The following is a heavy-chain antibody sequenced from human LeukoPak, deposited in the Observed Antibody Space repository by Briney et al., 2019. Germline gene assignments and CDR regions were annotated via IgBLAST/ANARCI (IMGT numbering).Heavy chain of an antibody. J-gene: IGHJ4*02. CDR1: GGTFSSYA. V-gene: IGHV1-69*13. CDR2: IIPIFGTA. Sequence: GASVKVSCKASGGTFSSYAISWVRQAPGQGLEWMGGIIPIFGTANYAQKFQGRVTITADESTSTAYMELGSLRSEDTAVYYCARVQQLVLDYWGQGTLVTVSS. D-gene: IGHD6-6*01. CDR3: ARVQQLVLDY.